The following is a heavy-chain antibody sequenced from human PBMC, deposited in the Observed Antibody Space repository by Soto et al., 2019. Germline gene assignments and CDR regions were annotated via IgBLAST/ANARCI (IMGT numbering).Heavy chain of an antibody. Sequence: GESLKISCKGSGYSFTSYWIGWVRQMPGKGLEWMGIIYPGDSDTRYSPSFKGQITISADRSISTAYLQWSSRKASDTAMYYCARPLKPYYYDSSGYHDAFDIWGQGTMVTVSS. D-gene: IGHD3-22*01. CDR3: ARPLKPYYYDSSGYHDAFDI. CDR1: GYSFTSYW. CDR2: IYPGDSDT. V-gene: IGHV5-51*01. J-gene: IGHJ3*02.